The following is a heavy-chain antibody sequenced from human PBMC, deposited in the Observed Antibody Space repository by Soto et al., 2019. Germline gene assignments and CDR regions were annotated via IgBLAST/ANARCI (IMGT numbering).Heavy chain of an antibody. CDR1: GFSFSTYG. J-gene: IGHJ4*02. CDR3: ARGGGTVTSDY. D-gene: IGHD4-17*01. Sequence: QVQLVESGGGVVQPGRSLRLSCAASGFSFSTYGMHWVRQAPGKGLEWLALIYFDGSNKYYADSVKGRFTISRDNSKNTLYRQMSSLRAEDTAGDYCARGGGTVTSDYWGQGTLVTVSS. V-gene: IGHV3-33*01. CDR2: IYFDGSNK.